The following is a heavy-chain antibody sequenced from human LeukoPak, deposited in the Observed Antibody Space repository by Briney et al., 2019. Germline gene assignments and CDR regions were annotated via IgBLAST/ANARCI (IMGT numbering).Heavy chain of an antibody. CDR1: GGSISSYY. J-gene: IGHJ4*02. D-gene: IGHD3-3*01. CDR3: ARENYDFWSGYSNYFDY. V-gene: IGHV4-34*01. CDR2: INHSGST. Sequence: KASETLSLTCTVSGGSISSYYWSWIRQPPGKGLEWIGEINHSGSTNYNPSLKSRVTISVDTSKNQFSLKLSSVTAADTAVYYCARENYDFWSGYSNYFDYWGQGTLVTVSS.